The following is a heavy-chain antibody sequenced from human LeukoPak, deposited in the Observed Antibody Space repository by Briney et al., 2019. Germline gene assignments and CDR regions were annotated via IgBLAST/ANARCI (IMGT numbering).Heavy chain of an antibody. J-gene: IGHJ4*02. V-gene: IGHV1-46*01. CDR3: AREGRLRYFDWFSYYFDY. Sequence: ASVKVSCKASGYTFTGYYMHWVRQAPGQGLEWMGIINPSGGSTSYAQKFQGRVTMTRDMSTSTVYMELSSLRSEDTAVYYCAREGRLRYFDWFSYYFDYWGQGTLVTVSS. CDR1: GYTFTGYY. CDR2: INPSGGST. D-gene: IGHD3-9*01.